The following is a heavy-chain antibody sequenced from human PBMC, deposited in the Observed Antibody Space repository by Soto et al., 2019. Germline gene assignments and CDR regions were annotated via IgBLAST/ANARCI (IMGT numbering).Heavy chain of an antibody. V-gene: IGHV3-13*01. D-gene: IGHD1-26*01. Sequence: EVQLVESGGGLLQPGGSLRLSCAASGFTFSNYDMHWVRRGTGKGLEWVSTIGTAANTFYPGSVKGRFSISRKNAKNSLYLQINRLGAGDTAVYYCARGLPHLGLIDYWGQGALVTVSS. CDR1: GFTFSNYD. CDR2: IGTAANT. J-gene: IGHJ4*02. CDR3: ARGLPHLGLIDY.